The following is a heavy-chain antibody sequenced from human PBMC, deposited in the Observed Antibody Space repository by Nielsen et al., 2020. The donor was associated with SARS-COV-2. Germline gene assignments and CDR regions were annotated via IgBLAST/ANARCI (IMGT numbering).Heavy chain of an antibody. V-gene: IGHV1-24*01. J-gene: IGHJ5*02. CDR2: FDPEDGET. CDR3: ATAPAVASYYYDSSGATVRWFDP. Sequence: ASVKVSCKVSGYTLTELSMHWVRQAPGKGLEWMRGFDPEDGETIYAQKFQGRVTMTEDTSTDTAYMELSSLRSEDTAVYYCATAPAVASYYYDSSGATVRWFDPWGQGTLVTVSS. CDR1: GYTLTELS. D-gene: IGHD3-22*01.